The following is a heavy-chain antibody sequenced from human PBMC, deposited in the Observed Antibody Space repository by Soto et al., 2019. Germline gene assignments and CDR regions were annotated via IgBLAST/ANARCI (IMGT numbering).Heavy chain of an antibody. CDR2: IYYSGST. D-gene: IGHD2-2*01. J-gene: IGHJ4*02. CDR1: GGSISSGDYY. Sequence: SETLSLTCTVSGGSISSGDYYWSWIRQPPGKGLEWIGYIYYSGSTYYNPSLKSRVTISIDTSKNQFSLKLSSVTAADTAVYYCARAQLVGYYFDSWGQGTMVT. CDR3: ARAQLVGYYFDS. V-gene: IGHV4-30-4*01.